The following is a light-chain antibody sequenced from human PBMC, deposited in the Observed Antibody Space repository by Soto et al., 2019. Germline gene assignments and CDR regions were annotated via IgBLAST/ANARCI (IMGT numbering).Light chain of an antibody. CDR2: ANV. Sequence: QAVLTQPPSVSGAPGQRGTISCTGGSSNIGAGYDVHWYQQLPGTAPKLVIYANVDRPSGVPDRFSASNPGTSASLAISGLQPEDEAYYFCQSYDSSLSTWVFGGGTKVTVL. CDR1: SSNIGAGYD. CDR3: QSYDSSLSTWV. V-gene: IGLV1-40*01. J-gene: IGLJ3*02.